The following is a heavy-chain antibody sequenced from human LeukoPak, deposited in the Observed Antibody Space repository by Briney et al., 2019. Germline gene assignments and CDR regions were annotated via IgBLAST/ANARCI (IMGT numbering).Heavy chain of an antibody. Sequence: KASETLSFTCIVSGASISSSSYYWGWIRQPPGKGLEWIGSIYYNGNTYYNPSLKSRVTVSVDTSKNQFSLNLSSVTAADTAVYYCARGNGQSFDYWGQGTLVTVSS. CDR3: ARGNGQSFDY. CDR2: IYYNGNT. V-gene: IGHV4-39*07. CDR1: GASISSSSYY. J-gene: IGHJ4*02. D-gene: IGHD2-8*01.